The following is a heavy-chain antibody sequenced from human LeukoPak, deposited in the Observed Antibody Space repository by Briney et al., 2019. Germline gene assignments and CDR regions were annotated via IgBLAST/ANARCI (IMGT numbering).Heavy chain of an antibody. J-gene: IGHJ1*01. D-gene: IGHD6-19*01. CDR1: GFTFSSYW. CDR2: IKQDGSEK. CDR3: ARADSSGREYFQH. Sequence: GGSLRLSCAASGFTFSSYWMNWVRQAPGKGLEWVVNIKQDGSEKYYVDSVKGRFTISRDNAKNSLYLQMNSLRAEDTAVYYCARADSSGREYFQHWGQGTLVTVSS. V-gene: IGHV3-7*01.